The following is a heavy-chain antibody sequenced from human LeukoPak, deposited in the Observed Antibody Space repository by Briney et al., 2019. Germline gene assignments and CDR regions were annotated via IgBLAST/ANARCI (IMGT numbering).Heavy chain of an antibody. J-gene: IGHJ3*02. CDR1: GFIVSRNY. CDR2: LSSKYET. CDR3: YGIHLGDSFDI. D-gene: IGHD3-16*01. Sequence: PGGSLRLSCAASGFIVSRNYMGWVRQAPGKGLEWVSSLSSKYETYYADSVKGGFTTSRDNSENTLYLQMKTLRAEDMALYYCYGIHLGDSFDIWGRGTMVIVFS. V-gene: IGHV3-53*01.